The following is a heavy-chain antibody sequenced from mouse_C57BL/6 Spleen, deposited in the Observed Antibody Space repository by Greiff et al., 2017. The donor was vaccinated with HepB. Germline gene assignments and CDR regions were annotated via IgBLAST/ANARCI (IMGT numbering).Heavy chain of an antibody. V-gene: IGHV1-82*01. CDR3: ARGRLRVLYYAMDY. CDR1: GYAFSSSW. D-gene: IGHD2-2*01. J-gene: IGHJ4*01. CDR2: IYPGDGDT. Sequence: QVQLQQSGPELVKPGASVKISCKASGYAFSSSWMNWVKQRPGKGLEWIGRIYPGDGDTNYNGKFKGKATLTADKSSSTAYMQLSSLTSEDSAVYFRARGRLRVLYYAMDYWGQGTSVTVSS.